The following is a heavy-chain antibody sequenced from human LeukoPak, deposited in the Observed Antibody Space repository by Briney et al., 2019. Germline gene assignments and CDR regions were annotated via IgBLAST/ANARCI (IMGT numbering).Heavy chain of an antibody. Sequence: ASVKVSCKASGFTFTSSAVQWVRQARGQRLEWIGWIVVGSGNTNYAQKFQERVTITRDMSTSTAYMELSSLRSDDTAVYYCARDYHGSGSLTTFDYWGQGTLVTVSS. CDR3: ARDYHGSGSLTTFDY. CDR1: GFTFTSSA. V-gene: IGHV1-58*01. CDR2: IVVGSGNT. J-gene: IGHJ4*02. D-gene: IGHD3-10*01.